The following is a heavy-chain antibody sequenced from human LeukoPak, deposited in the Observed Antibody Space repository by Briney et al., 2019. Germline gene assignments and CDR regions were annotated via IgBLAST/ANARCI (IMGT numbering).Heavy chain of an antibody. J-gene: IGHJ4*02. CDR1: GYTFIDYT. D-gene: IGHD3-10*01. Sequence: ASVKVSCKASGYTFIDYTMHWVRQAPGQRLEWMGWINAGNGNTKYSQKFQGRVTITRDTSASTAYMELSSLRSEDTAVYYCARGRYYGSGSLGYWGQGTLVTVSS. CDR2: INAGNGNT. CDR3: ARGRYYGSGSLGY. V-gene: IGHV1-3*01.